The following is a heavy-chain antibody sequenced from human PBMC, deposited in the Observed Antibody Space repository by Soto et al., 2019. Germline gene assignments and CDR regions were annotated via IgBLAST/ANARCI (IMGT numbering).Heavy chain of an antibody. J-gene: IGHJ5*02. CDR1: GLTLSSYA. V-gene: IGHV3-23*01. D-gene: IGHD6-6*01. Sequence: GGSLRHSCAASGLTLSSYAISWVRQAPGKGLEWVSAISGRRGSTYYADSGKGRFTIARDNSKNTLYLQMNSLRAEDTAVYYSAKDRQLVLYNWFDPWGQGTLVTVSS. CDR3: AKDRQLVLYNWFDP. CDR2: ISGRRGST.